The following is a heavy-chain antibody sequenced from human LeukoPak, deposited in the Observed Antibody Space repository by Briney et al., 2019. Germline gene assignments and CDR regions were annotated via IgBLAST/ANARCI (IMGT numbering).Heavy chain of an antibody. CDR1: GGSFSGYY. J-gene: IGHJ4*02. Sequence: PETLCLTCAVYGGSFSGYYWSWIRQPPGKGLEWIGEINHSGSTNYNPSLKSRVTISVDTSKNQFSLKLSSVTAADTAVCYCARGWDSSSWLDYWGQGTLVTVSS. D-gene: IGHD6-13*01. CDR3: ARGWDSSSWLDY. V-gene: IGHV4-34*01. CDR2: INHSGST.